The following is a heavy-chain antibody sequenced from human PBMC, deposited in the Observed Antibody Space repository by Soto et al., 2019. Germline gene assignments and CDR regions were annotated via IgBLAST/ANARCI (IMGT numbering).Heavy chain of an antibody. CDR1: GYAFTTYG. CDR2: MSAHNGNT. Sequence: QVHLVQSGAEVKKPGASVKVSCKGSGYAFTTYGITWVRQAPGQGLEWMGWMSAHNGNTNYAQKLQGRVTVTRDTATSTAYRELGSLRSDDTAGYYCARGRYGDYWGQGALVTVSS. CDR3: ARGRYGDY. V-gene: IGHV1-18*01. J-gene: IGHJ4*02. D-gene: IGHD1-1*01.